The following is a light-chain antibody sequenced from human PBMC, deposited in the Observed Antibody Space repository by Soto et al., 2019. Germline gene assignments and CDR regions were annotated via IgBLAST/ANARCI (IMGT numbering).Light chain of an antibody. CDR1: QTASTY. Sequence: EIVLTQSPATLSLSPGEGATLSCRASQTASTYLAWYQQKPGQAPRLLIYDVSKSATGIPARFSASGSGTDFTLAISSLEPEDFAVYYCQQRINWPLTFGGGTKVEIK. CDR3: QQRINWPLT. J-gene: IGKJ4*01. CDR2: DVS. V-gene: IGKV3-11*01.